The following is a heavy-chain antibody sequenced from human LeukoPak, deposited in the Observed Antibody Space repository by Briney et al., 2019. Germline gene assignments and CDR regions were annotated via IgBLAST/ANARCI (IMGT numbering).Heavy chain of an antibody. CDR2: IYYRGDI. Sequence: SETLSLTCSVSDGSIRTYYWSWIRQSPGQGLEWIGNIYYRGDINYNPSLKSRVIISIDTSKNQFSLKLSSVTAADTAVYYCASLYDFWSGYYFDYWGQGTLVTVSS. D-gene: IGHD3-3*01. CDR1: DGSIRTYY. J-gene: IGHJ4*02. V-gene: IGHV4-59*08. CDR3: ASLYDFWSGYYFDY.